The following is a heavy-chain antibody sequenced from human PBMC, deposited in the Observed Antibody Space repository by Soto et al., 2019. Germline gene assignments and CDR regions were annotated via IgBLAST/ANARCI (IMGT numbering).Heavy chain of an antibody. CDR3: ASDLAVALIDY. CDR1: GYTFTSYG. D-gene: IGHD6-19*01. J-gene: IGHJ4*02. Sequence: QVQLVQSGAEVKKPGASVKVSCKASGYTFTSYGISWVRQAPGQGLEWMGWISAYNGNTKYEQKLQGRVTITTDTSTRTAYRELRSLRSDGTDVYYCASDLAVALIDYWGQGTLVTVSS. CDR2: ISAYNGNT. V-gene: IGHV1-18*01.